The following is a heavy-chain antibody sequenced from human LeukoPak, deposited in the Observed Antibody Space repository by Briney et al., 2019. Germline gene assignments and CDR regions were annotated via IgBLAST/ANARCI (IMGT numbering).Heavy chain of an antibody. D-gene: IGHD3-10*01. V-gene: IGHV4-59*01. CDR2: IYYSGST. Sequence: SETLSLTCTVSGGSISSYYWSWIRQPPGKGLEWIGYIYYSGSTNYNPSLKSRVTISVATSKKQFSLKLSSVTAADTAVYYCAASMVRGVKMRYYFDYWGQGTLVTVSS. CDR1: GGSISSYY. CDR3: AASMVRGVKMRYYFDY. J-gene: IGHJ4*02.